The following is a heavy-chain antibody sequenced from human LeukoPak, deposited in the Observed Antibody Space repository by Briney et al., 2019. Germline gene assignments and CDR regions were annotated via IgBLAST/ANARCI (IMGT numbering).Heavy chain of an antibody. CDR2: IYYSGST. V-gene: IGHV4-59*08. CDR1: GGSISSYY. CDR3: ARHLGYCSSTSCFTWFDP. Sequence: SETLSPTCTVSGGSISSYYWSWIRQPPGKGLEWIGYIYYSGSTNYNPSLKSRVTISVDTSKNQFSLKLSSVTAADTAVYYCARHLGYCSSTSCFTWFDPWGQGTLVTVSS. J-gene: IGHJ5*02. D-gene: IGHD2-2*02.